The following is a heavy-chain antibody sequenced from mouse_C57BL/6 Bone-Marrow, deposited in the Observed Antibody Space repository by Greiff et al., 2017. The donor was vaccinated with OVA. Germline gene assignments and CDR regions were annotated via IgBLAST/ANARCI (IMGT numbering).Heavy chain of an antibody. J-gene: IGHJ2*01. V-gene: IGHV1-82*01. CDR1: GYAFSSSW. CDR3: ARHEDCYYSSYFDY. CDR2: IYPGDGDT. Sequence: VQLVESGPELVKPGASVKISCKASGYAFSSSWMNWVKQRPGQGLEWIGRIYPGDGDTNYNGKFKGKATLTADKSSSTAYMQLSSLTSEDSAVYFGARHEDCYYSSYFDYWGQGTTLTVSS. D-gene: IGHD2-3*01.